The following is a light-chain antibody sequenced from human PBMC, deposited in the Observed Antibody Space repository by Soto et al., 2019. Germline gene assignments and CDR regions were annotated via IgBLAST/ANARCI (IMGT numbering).Light chain of an antibody. Sequence: DFVMTQSPDSLAVSLGERATINCKSSQSVLYNSNNHNYLAWYQQKPGQPPKLLIYWASIREFGVPDRFSGSGSGTDFTLTISSLQAEDVAVYYCHQYYDIPRTFGQGTKVDI. CDR1: QSVLYNSNNHNY. J-gene: IGKJ1*01. V-gene: IGKV4-1*01. CDR2: WAS. CDR3: HQYYDIPRT.